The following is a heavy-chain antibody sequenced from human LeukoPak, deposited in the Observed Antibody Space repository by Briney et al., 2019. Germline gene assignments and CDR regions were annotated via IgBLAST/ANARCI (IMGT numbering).Heavy chain of an antibody. D-gene: IGHD3-10*01. CDR2: INHSGST. CDR1: GGSFSGYY. V-gene: IGHV4-34*01. J-gene: IGHJ4*02. Sequence: SETLSLTCAVYGGSFSGYYWSWIRQPPGKGLEWIGEINHSGSTNYNPSLKSRVTISVDTSKNQFSLKLSSVTAADMAVYYCASRVPKQAVYYGSGSLRYWGQGTLVTVSS. CDR3: ASRVPKQAVYYGSGSLRY.